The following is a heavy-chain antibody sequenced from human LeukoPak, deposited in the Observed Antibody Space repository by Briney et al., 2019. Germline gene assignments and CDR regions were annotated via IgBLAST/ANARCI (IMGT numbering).Heavy chain of an antibody. CDR3: AREPYCTNGVCYQAFDY. J-gene: IGHJ4*02. V-gene: IGHV4-38-2*02. Sequence: PSETLSLTCTVSGYSISSGYYWGWLRQPPGKGLEWIGSIYHSGSTYYNPSLKSRVTISVDTSKNQFSLKLSSVTAADTAVYYCAREPYCTNGVCYQAFDYWGQGTLVTVSS. CDR2: IYHSGST. CDR1: GYSISSGYY. D-gene: IGHD2-8*01.